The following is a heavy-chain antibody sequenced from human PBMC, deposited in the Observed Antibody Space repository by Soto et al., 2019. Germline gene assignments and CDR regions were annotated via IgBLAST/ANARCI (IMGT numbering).Heavy chain of an antibody. V-gene: IGHV5-51*01. CDR2: IYPGDSDT. CDR3: ASLDYGGNSAAFDI. Sequence: HGQSRKSSCNGSGYSFTSYWIGWVRQMPGKGLEWMGTIYPGDSDTRYSPSFQGQVTISADKSISTAYLQWSSLKASATAMSYCASLDYGGNSAAFDIWGKGKMVTSSS. CDR1: GYSFTSYW. D-gene: IGHD4-17*01. J-gene: IGHJ3*02.